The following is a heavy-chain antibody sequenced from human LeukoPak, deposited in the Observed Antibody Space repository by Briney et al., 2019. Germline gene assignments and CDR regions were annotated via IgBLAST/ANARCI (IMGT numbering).Heavy chain of an antibody. CDR2: INPNSGGT. CDR3: ATSSGYYVGYIQY. Sequence: EASVKVSCKASGYTFTGYYIHWVRQAPGQGLGRMGWINPNSGGTKYAQKFQGRVTMTRDTSISTAYMELRSDDTAVYYCATSSGYYVGYIQYWGQGTLVTVSS. D-gene: IGHD3-22*01. J-gene: IGHJ1*01. V-gene: IGHV1-2*02. CDR1: GYTFTGYY.